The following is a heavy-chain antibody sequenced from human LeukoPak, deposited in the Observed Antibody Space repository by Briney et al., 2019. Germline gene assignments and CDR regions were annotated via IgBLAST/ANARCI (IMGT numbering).Heavy chain of an antibody. J-gene: IGHJ4*02. CDR1: GFTFSDYY. CDR2: ISSSGSTI. CDR3: AKAEYYDFWSGYVEPFDY. D-gene: IGHD3-3*01. Sequence: GGSLRLSCAASGFTFSDYYMTWFRQAPGKGLEWVSYISSSGSTIYADSVKGRFTISRDNAKNSLYLQMNSLRAEDTAVYYCAKAEYYDFWSGYVEPFDYWGQGTLVTVSS. V-gene: IGHV3-11*01.